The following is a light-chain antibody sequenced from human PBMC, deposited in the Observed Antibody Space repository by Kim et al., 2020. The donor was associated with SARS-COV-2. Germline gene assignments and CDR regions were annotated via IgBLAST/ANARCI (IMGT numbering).Light chain of an antibody. V-gene: IGKV3-20*01. Sequence: EIVLTQSPGTLSLSPGERATLSCRASQILSNNYLAWYQQRPGQAPRLLIFGASARATGIPDRFSGGGSGTDFTLTISRLEPEDFAVYFCQQYDTTPWTFGQGTKVEIK. CDR1: QILSNNY. CDR2: GAS. CDR3: QQYDTTPWT. J-gene: IGKJ1*01.